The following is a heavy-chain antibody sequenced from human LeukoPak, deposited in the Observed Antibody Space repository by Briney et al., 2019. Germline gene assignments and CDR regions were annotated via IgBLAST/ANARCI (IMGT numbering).Heavy chain of an antibody. Sequence: GGSLRLSCAASGFSVAGNYMSWVRQAPGKGLEWVSVIYSGGTTYYADSVKGRFTISRDNSENTLYLQMNSLRAEDTAVYYCATQVVDYGDPFPLFDYWGQGTLVTVSS. CDR2: IYSGGTT. CDR1: GFSVAGNY. D-gene: IGHD4-17*01. J-gene: IGHJ4*02. V-gene: IGHV3-53*01. CDR3: ATQVVDYGDPFPLFDY.